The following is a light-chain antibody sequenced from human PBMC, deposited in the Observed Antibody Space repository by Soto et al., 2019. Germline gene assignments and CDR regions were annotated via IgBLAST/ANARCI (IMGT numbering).Light chain of an antibody. Sequence: QSALTQPASVSGSLGQSITISCTGTRRDVGGYKSVSWYQKHPGKAPKLVIYEVSNRPSGVSNRFSGSKSGNTASLTISGLQLEDEADYYCSSYTNSRTEVLFGGGTKLTVL. CDR3: SSYTNSRTEVL. J-gene: IGLJ2*01. CDR2: EVS. V-gene: IGLV2-14*01. CDR1: RRDVGGYKS.